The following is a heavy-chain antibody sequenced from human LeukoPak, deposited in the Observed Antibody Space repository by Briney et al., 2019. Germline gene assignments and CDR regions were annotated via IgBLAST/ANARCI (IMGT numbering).Heavy chain of an antibody. CDR1: GYIFTAYY. J-gene: IGHJ6*03. CDR2: INPNSGGT. CDR3: ASGIAARPFLFDYYMDV. Sequence: ASVKVSCKASGYIFTAYYMHWVRQAPGQGLEWMGWINPNSGGTNYAQKFQGRVTMTRDTSISTAYMELSRLRSDDTAVYYCASGIAARPFLFDYYMDVWGKGTTVTVSS. D-gene: IGHD6-6*01. V-gene: IGHV1-2*02.